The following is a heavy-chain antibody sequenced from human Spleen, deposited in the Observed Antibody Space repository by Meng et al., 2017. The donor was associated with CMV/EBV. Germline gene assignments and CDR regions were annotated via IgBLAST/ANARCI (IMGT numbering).Heavy chain of an antibody. J-gene: IGHJ3*01. CDR1: GFTFSSYW. D-gene: IGHD2-2*01. CDR3: ARDAVVPAAHA. V-gene: IGHV3-7*01. Sequence: ETLSLTCAASGFTFSSYWMSWVRQAPGKGLEWVANIKQDGSEKYYVDSVKGRFTISRDNAKNSLYLQMNSLRAEDTAVYYCARDAVVPAAHAWGQGTMVTVSS. CDR2: IKQDGSEK.